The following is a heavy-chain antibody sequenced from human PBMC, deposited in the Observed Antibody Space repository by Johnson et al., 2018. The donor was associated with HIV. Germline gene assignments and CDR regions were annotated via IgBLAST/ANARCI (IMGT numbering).Heavy chain of an antibody. D-gene: IGHD6-6*01. J-gene: IGHJ3*02. CDR2: ISYDGSNK. V-gene: IGHV3-30*04. CDR3: ASHVGSSVGSAFDI. CDR1: GFTFSSYA. Sequence: QVHLVESGGGLAQPGGSLRLSCAASGFTFSSYAMHWVRQAPGKGLEWVAVISYDGSNKYYADSVKGRFSISRDNSKNTLYLQMNSLRAEDTAVYYCASHVGSSVGSAFDIWGQGTMVTVSS.